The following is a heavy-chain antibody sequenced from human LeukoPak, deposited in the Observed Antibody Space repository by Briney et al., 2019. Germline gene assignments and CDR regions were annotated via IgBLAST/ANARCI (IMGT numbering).Heavy chain of an antibody. CDR3: ARDCSGGSCYGASDI. CDR1: GASIRSGDYY. V-gene: IGHV4-30-4*01. J-gene: IGHJ3*02. Sequence: PSETLSLTCTVPGASIRSGDYYWSWIRQPPGKGLEWIGYIYDSGSTYYNPSLKSRITISVDTSENRFSLKLSSVTATDTAVYYCARDCSGGSCYGASDIWGQGTMVTVSS. CDR2: IYDSGST. D-gene: IGHD2-15*01.